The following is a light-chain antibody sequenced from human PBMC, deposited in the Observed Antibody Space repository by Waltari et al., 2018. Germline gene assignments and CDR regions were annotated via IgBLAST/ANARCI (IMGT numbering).Light chain of an antibody. CDR2: VAS. CDR3: QESYGLPYT. CDR1: QSISTS. Sequence: IQMTQSPSSLSASVGDRVTITCRASQSISTSLNWYQQIPGKAPKLLIYVASTLQSGVPSRFSGSGSGTDFTLTISSLQPEDFATYYCQESYGLPYTFGQGTKLEIK. V-gene: IGKV1-39*01. J-gene: IGKJ2*01.